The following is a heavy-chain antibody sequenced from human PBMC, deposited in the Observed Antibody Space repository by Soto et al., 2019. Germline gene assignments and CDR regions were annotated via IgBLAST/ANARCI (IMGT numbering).Heavy chain of an antibody. CDR2: IYHSGST. CDR1: SGSISSSNW. J-gene: IGHJ6*03. CDR3: ARGADYGVYYYYMDV. V-gene: IGHV4-4*02. Sequence: SETLSLTCAVSSGSISSSNWWSWVRQPPGKGLEWIGEIYHSGSTNYNPSLKSRVTISVDKFKNQFSLKLSSVTAADTAVYYCARGADYGVYYYYMDVWGKGTTVTVSS. D-gene: IGHD4-17*01.